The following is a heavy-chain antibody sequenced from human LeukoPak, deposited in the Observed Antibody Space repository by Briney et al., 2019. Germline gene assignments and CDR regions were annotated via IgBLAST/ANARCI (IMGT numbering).Heavy chain of an antibody. CDR3: ARGSGQRGFDS. CDR2: FYISGST. J-gene: IGHJ4*02. Sequence: SETLSLTCTVSGGSISSYYWSWIRQPAGKGLEWIGRFYISGSTNYNPSLKSRVTISVDSSKNQFSLKLSSVTAADTAVYYCARGSGQRGFDSWGQGTLVTVSS. D-gene: IGHD3-10*01. CDR1: GGSISSYY. V-gene: IGHV4-4*07.